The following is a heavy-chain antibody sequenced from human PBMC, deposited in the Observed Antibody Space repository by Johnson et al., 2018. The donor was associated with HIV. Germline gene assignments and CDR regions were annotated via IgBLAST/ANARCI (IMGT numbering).Heavy chain of an antibody. CDR3: ARDHSRDEAFDI. CDR2: ISYDGSNK. D-gene: IGHD5-24*01. V-gene: IGHV3-30*14. CDR1: GFTFSSYA. J-gene: IGHJ3*02. Sequence: QVQLVESGGGVVQPGRSLRLSCAASGFTFSSYAMHWVRQPPGKGLEWVAVISYDGSNKYYADSVKGRFTISRDNYKNKLYLQMNSLRAEDTAVYYCARDHSRDEAFDIWGQGTMVTVSS.